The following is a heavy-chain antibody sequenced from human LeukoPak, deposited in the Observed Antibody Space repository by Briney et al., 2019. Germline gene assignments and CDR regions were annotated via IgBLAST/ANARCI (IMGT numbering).Heavy chain of an antibody. CDR1: GFTVSSNY. V-gene: IGHV3-53*01. D-gene: IGHD5-18*01. CDR3: ASGKETSMAQGY. Sequence: GGSLRLSCAVSGFTVSSNYMTWVRQAPGKGLEWVSVIYSGGSIYYADSVKGRFTISRDVSKNTVDLQLNSLRAEDTAVYYCASGKETSMAQGYWGQGTLVTVSS. CDR2: IYSGGSI. J-gene: IGHJ4*02.